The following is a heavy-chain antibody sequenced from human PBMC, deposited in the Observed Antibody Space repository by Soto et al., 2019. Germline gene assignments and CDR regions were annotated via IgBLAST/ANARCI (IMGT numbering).Heavy chain of an antibody. CDR1: GGTFNGYG. D-gene: IGHD3-10*01. V-gene: IGHV1-69*06. J-gene: IGHJ3*01. Sequence: QVQLVQSGAVVKKPGSSVEVSCKASGGTFNGYGISWVRQAPGQGLEWMGGTVPVFDTSKYAPRFQGRVTITEDKSTSPAYMELSSVRSEDTAIYFCARGVSNSGAYYTGPSAYDLWGQGTLVIVSS. CDR2: TVPVFDTS. CDR3: ARGVSNSGAYYTGPSAYDL.